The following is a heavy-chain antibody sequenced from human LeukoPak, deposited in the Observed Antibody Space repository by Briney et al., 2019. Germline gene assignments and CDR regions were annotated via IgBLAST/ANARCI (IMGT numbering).Heavy chain of an antibody. CDR2: ISGSGGST. Sequence: PGGSLRLSCAASGFTFSSYAMSWVRQAPGKGLEWVSAISGSGGSTYYADSAKGRFTISRDNSKNTLYLQMNSLRAEDTAVYYCAKAEGPGSSRRPFDYWGQGTLVTVSS. V-gene: IGHV3-23*01. CDR1: GFTFSSYA. D-gene: IGHD3-10*01. CDR3: AKAEGPGSSRRPFDY. J-gene: IGHJ4*02.